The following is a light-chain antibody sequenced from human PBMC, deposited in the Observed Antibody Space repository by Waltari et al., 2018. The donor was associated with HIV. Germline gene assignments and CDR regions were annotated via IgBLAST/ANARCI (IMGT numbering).Light chain of an antibody. CDR2: GAS. V-gene: IGKV3-15*01. CDR1: QSVSTN. CDR3: HQFGSSVSYT. Sequence: VMTQSPATLSVSPGKRATLSCRASQSVSTNLAWYQQKPGQAPRLLIYGASIRATGIPGRFSGSGSGTEFTLTISSLQSDDFATYYCHQFGSSVSYTFGQGTKLEIK. J-gene: IGKJ2*01.